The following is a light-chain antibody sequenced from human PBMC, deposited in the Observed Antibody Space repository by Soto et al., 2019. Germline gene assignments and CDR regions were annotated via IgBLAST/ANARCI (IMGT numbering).Light chain of an antibody. Sequence: EIVMTHSPATLSLSPGARATLSCRASQSLSSSYLAWYQQKPGQAPRLLIYGASSRATGIPDRFSGSGSGTDFTLTISSLQPDDFATYYCQQYNSYSWTFGQGTKVDIK. CDR2: GAS. CDR1: QSLSSSY. CDR3: QQYNSYSWT. V-gene: IGKV3-20*01. J-gene: IGKJ1*01.